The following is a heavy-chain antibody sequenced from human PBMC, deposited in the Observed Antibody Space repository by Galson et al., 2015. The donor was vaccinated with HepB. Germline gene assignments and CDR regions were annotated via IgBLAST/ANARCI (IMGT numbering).Heavy chain of an antibody. Sequence: SLRLSCAASGFTFSSYSMNWVRQAPGKGLEWVSYISSSSSTIYYADSVKGRFTISRDNAKNSLYLQMNSLRDEDTAVYYCARVDCSSTSCYKGYYFDYWGQGTLVTVSS. J-gene: IGHJ4*02. CDR3: ARVDCSSTSCYKGYYFDY. CDR1: GFTFSSYS. V-gene: IGHV3-48*02. CDR2: ISSSSSTI. D-gene: IGHD2-2*02.